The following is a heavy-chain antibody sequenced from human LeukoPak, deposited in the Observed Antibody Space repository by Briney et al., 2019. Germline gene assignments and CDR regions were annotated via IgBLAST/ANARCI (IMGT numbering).Heavy chain of an antibody. CDR3: AKSPLDCSSTTCPDY. J-gene: IGHJ4*02. V-gene: IGHV3-23*01. Sequence: QAGGSLRLSCAASGLTFSIYAMSWVRQAPGKGLEWVSAISSSGDSSCYADSVKGRFTISRDNFKSTLYLQMNSLRAEDTALYYCAKSPLDCSSTTCPDYWGQGTLVTVSS. CDR1: GLTFSIYA. D-gene: IGHD2-2*01. CDR2: ISSSGDSS.